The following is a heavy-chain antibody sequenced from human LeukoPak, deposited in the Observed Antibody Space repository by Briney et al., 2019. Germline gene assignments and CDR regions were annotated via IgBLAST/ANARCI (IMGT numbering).Heavy chain of an antibody. D-gene: IGHD6-13*01. Sequence: SETLSLTCAVYGGSFSGYYWSWIRQPPGKGLEWIGEINHSGSTYYNPSLKSRVTISVDTSKNQFSLKLSSVTAADTAVYYCARLGYSSSWTDYWGQGTLVTVSS. CDR1: GGSFSGYY. CDR3: ARLGYSSSWTDY. J-gene: IGHJ4*02. CDR2: INHSGST. V-gene: IGHV4-34*01.